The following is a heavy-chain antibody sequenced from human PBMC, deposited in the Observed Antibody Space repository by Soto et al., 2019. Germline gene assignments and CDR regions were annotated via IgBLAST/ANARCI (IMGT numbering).Heavy chain of an antibody. CDR3: ARHGCSSTSCHYRMDV. D-gene: IGHD2-2*01. J-gene: IGHJ6*04. CDR2: IYYSGST. CDR1: GGSISIYY. Sequence: SDTLSLTCTVSGGSISIYYWSWIRQPPGKGLEWIGYIYYSGSTNYNSSLESRVTISVDTSKNQFSLKLSSVSAADTAVYYCARHGCSSTSCHYRMDVWGKGTTVTVSS. V-gene: IGHV4-59*08.